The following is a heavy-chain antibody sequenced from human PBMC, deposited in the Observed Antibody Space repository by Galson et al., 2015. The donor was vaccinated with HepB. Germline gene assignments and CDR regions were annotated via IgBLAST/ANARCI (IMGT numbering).Heavy chain of an antibody. CDR1: GFTFSDYY. Sequence: SLRLSCAASGFTFSDYYMSWIRQAPGKGLEWVSYISSSGSTIYYADSVKGRFTISRDNAKNSLYLQMNSLRAEDTAVYYCARVEVPSGSYKGDWYFDLWGRGTLVTVSS. V-gene: IGHV3-11*01. CDR2: ISSSGSTI. J-gene: IGHJ2*01. CDR3: ARVEVPSGSYKGDWYFDL. D-gene: IGHD1-26*01.